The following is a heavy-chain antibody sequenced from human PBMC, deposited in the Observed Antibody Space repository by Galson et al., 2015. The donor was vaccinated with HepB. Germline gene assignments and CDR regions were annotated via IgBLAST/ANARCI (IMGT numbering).Heavy chain of an antibody. CDR1: GGSFSGYY. D-gene: IGHD6-13*01. J-gene: IGHJ5*02. CDR2: INHSGST. Sequence: ETLSLTCAVYGGSFSGYYWSWIRQPPGKGLEWIGEINHSGSTNYNSSLKSRVTISVDTSKNQFSLKLSSVTAADTAVYYCARFLREQQLAYNWFDPWGQGTLVTVSS. CDR3: ARFLREQQLAYNWFDP. V-gene: IGHV4-34*01.